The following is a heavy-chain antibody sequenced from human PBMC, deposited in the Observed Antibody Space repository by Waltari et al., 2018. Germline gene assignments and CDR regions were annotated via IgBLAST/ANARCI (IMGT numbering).Heavy chain of an antibody. J-gene: IGHJ4*02. V-gene: IGHV3-20*04. Sequence: EVQLAESGGAVVRPGGSLRLTCVASGFRFNDYGMSWVSRVPGKGLEWVSGITWNGGIISYSDSVKGRFTITRDNDKNSLSLQMTSLRVEDTALYYCARYLNWGLPRFDNWGQGTQVTVSS. CDR2: ITWNGGII. CDR1: GFRFNDYG. D-gene: IGHD3-16*01. CDR3: ARYLNWGLPRFDN.